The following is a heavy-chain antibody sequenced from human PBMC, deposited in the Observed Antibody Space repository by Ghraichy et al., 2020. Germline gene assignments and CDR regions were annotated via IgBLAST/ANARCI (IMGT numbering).Heavy chain of an antibody. V-gene: IGHV3-13*01. J-gene: IGHJ6*02. CDR3: ARARDRYSSSWYGPDGMDV. CDR2: IGTAGDT. CDR1: GFTFSSYD. D-gene: IGHD6-13*01. Sequence: GGSLNISCAASGFTFSSYDMHWVRQATGKGLEWVSAIGTAGDTYYPGSVKGRFTISRENAKNSLYLQMNSLRAGDTAVYYCARARDRYSSSWYGPDGMDVWGQGTTVTVSS.